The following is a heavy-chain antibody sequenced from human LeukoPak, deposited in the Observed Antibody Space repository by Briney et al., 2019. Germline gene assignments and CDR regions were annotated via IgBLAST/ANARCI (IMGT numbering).Heavy chain of an antibody. CDR3: ARDRYTLGPYYFDY. CDR1: GFTFSSYG. J-gene: IGHJ4*02. CDR2: ISYDGSNK. Sequence: GGSLRLSCAASGFTFSSYGMHWVRQAPGKGLEWVAVISYDGSNKYYADSVKGRFTISRDNSKNTLYLQMNSLRAEDTAVYYCARDRYTLGPYYFDYWGQGTLVTVSS. V-gene: IGHV3-30*03. D-gene: IGHD2-2*02.